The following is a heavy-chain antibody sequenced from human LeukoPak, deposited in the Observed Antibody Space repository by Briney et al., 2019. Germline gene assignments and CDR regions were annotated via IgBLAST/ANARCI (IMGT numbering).Heavy chain of an antibody. CDR1: GFTFSSYA. V-gene: IGHV3-33*01. J-gene: IGHJ4*02. CDR3: ARELEIAVAGTLDY. D-gene: IGHD6-19*01. Sequence: PGGSLRLSCAASGFTFSSYAMHWVRQAPGKGLEWVAVIWYDGSNKYYADSVKGRFTISRDHSKNTLYLQMKSLGAEDTAVYYCARELEIAVAGTLDYRGQGTLVTVSS. CDR2: IWYDGSNK.